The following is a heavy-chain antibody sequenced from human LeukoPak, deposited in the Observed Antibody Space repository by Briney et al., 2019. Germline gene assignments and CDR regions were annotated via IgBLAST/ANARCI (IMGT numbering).Heavy chain of an antibody. D-gene: IGHD1-7*01. V-gene: IGHV4-59*01. CDR3: ARARNWNYDFDY. CDR2: IYYSGST. Sequence: PSETLSLTCTVSGGSISSYYWSWIRQPPGKGLEWIGYIYYSGSTNYNPSLKSRVTISVDTSKNQFSLKLSPVTAADTAVYYCARARNWNYDFDYWGQGTLVTVSS. J-gene: IGHJ4*02. CDR1: GGSISSYY.